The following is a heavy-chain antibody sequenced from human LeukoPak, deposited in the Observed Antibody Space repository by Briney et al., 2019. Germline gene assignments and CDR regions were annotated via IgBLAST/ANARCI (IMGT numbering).Heavy chain of an antibody. D-gene: IGHD3-9*01. Sequence: SVKVSCKASGGTFISYAISWVRQAPGQGLEWMGGIIPIFGTANYARKFQGRVTITADESTSTAYMGLSSLRSEDTAVYYCASLYYDILTGYYKEGNWFDPWGQGTLVTVSS. CDR3: ASLYYDILTGYYKEGNWFDP. V-gene: IGHV1-69*13. CDR1: GGTFISYA. J-gene: IGHJ5*02. CDR2: IIPIFGTA.